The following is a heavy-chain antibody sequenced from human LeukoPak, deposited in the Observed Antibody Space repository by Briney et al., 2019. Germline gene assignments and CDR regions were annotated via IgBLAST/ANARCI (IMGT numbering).Heavy chain of an antibody. CDR2: IYHSGST. D-gene: IGHD4-23*01. CDR1: GGSISSSNW. V-gene: IGHV4-4*02. CDR3: ARGREVTRDFDY. Sequence: SGTLSLTCAVSGGSISSSNWWSWVRQPPGKGLKWIGEIYHSGSTNYNPSLQSRVTISVDTSKSQFSLKLSSVTAADTSVYYCARGREVTRDFDYWGQGTLVSVSS. J-gene: IGHJ4*02.